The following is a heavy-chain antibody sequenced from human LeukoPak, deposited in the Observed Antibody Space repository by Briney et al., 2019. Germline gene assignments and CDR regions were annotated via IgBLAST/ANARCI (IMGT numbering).Heavy chain of an antibody. V-gene: IGHV3-66*01. Sequence: GGSLRLSCAASGFTVSSNYMSWVRQAPGKGLEWVSVIYSCGSTYYADSVKGRFTISRDNSKNTLYLQMNSLRAEDTAVYYCARIEYSSPAGIAAAGAFDYWGQGTLVTVSS. CDR2: IYSCGST. CDR1: GFTVSSNY. J-gene: IGHJ4*02. CDR3: ARIEYSSPAGIAAAGAFDY. D-gene: IGHD6-13*01.